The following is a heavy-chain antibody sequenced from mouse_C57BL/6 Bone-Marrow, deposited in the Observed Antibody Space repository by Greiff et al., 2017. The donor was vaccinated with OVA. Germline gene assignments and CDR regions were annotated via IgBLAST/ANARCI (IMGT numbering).Heavy chain of an antibody. CDR1: GYTFPDYN. CDR2: INPNNGGT. CDR3: ARGSNFDY. V-gene: IGHV1-18*01. J-gene: IGHJ2*01. Sequence: VQLQQSGPELVKPGASVKIPCKASGYTFPDYNMDWVKQSHGKSLEWIGDINPNNGGTIYNQKFKGKATLTVDKSSSTAYMELRSLTSEDTAVYYCARGSNFDYWGQGTTLTVSS.